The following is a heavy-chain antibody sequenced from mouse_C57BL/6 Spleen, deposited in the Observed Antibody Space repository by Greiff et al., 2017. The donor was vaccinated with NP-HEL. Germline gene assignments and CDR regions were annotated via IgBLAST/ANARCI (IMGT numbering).Heavy chain of an antibody. CDR1: GYTFTSYW. CDR2: IYPSDSET. V-gene: IGHV1-61*01. CDR3: ARSYGNAWFAY. D-gene: IGHD2-1*01. Sequence: QVQLQQSGAELVRPGSSVKLSCKASGYTFTSYWMDWVKQRPGQGLEWIGNIYPSDSETHYNQKFKDKATLTVDKSSSTAYMQLSSLTSEDSAVYYCARSYGNAWFAYWGQGTLVTVSA. J-gene: IGHJ3*01.